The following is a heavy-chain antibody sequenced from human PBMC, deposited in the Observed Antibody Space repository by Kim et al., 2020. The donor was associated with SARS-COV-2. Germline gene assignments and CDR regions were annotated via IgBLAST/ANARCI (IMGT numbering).Heavy chain of an antibody. J-gene: IGHJ6*03. Sequence: ASVKVSCKASGYTFTGYYMHWVRQAPGQGLEWMGWINPNSGGTNYAQKFQGRVTMTRDTSISTAYMELSRLRSDDTAVYYCARGPGFDWLFTPGHYYYYMDVWGKGTTVTVSS. CDR2: INPNSGGT. CDR3: ARGPGFDWLFTPGHYYYYMDV. V-gene: IGHV1-2*02. CDR1: GYTFTGYY. D-gene: IGHD3-9*01.